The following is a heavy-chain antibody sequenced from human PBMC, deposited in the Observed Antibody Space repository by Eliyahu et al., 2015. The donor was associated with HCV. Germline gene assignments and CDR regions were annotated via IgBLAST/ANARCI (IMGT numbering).Heavy chain of an antibody. CDR2: INSDGSST. D-gene: IGHD3-22*01. Sequence: EVQLVESGGGLVQPGGSLXLSCAASGFTFSSYWMHWVRQAPGKGLVWVSRINSDGSSTSYADSVKGRFTISRDNAKNTLYLQMNSLRAEDTAVYYCARVRSSGYYYYGMDVWGQGTTVTVSS. J-gene: IGHJ6*02. V-gene: IGHV3-74*01. CDR3: ARVRSSGYYYYGMDV. CDR1: GFTFSSYW.